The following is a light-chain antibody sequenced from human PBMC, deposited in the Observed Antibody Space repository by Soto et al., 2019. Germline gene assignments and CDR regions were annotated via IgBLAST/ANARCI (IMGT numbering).Light chain of an antibody. V-gene: IGKV3-11*01. CDR2: DAS. CDR3: QQRSNWPPSIT. Sequence: EIVLTQSPATLSLSPGERATLSCRASQSVSSYLDWYQQKPGQAPRLLIYDASNRATGIPARFSGSGSGTDYTLTISNLEPEDFAVYYCQQRSNWPPSITFGQGTRLEIK. J-gene: IGKJ5*01. CDR1: QSVSSY.